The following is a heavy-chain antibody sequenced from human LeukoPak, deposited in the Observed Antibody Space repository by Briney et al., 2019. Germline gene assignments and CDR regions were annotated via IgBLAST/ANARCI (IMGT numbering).Heavy chain of an antibody. CDR1: GGSISSGDYY. CDR3: ARGFSHWYFDL. V-gene: IGHV4-30-4*08. CDR2: IYYSGST. D-gene: IGHD3-10*01. J-gene: IGHJ2*01. Sequence: SETLSLTCTVSGGSISSGDYYRSWIRQPPGKGLEWIGYIYYSGSTYYNPSLKSRVTISVDTSKNQFSLKLNSVTAADTAVYYCARGFSHWYFDLWGRGTLVTVSS.